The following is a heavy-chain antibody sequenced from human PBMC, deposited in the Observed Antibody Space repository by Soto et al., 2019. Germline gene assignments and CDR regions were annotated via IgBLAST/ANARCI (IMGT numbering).Heavy chain of an antibody. CDR2: IYYSGST. CDR3: ARGVSDY. CDR1: CGSISNFY. J-gene: IGHJ4*02. V-gene: IGHV4-59*01. Sequence: PSETLSLTCTVSCGSISNFYWSWIRQPPGKGLEWIGYIYYSGSTNYNPSLKSRVTISVDTSKNQFSLKLSSVTAADTAVYYCARGVSDYWGQGTLVTVSS.